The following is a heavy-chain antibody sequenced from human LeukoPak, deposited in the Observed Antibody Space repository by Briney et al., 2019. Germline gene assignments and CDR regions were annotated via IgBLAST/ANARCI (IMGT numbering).Heavy chain of an antibody. CDR1: GFTFSSYA. V-gene: IGHV3-23*01. CDR2: ISGSGDST. CDR3: AKSHFWSGYSYFDY. D-gene: IGHD3-3*01. J-gene: IGHJ4*02. Sequence: GGSLRLSCAASGFTFSSYAMSWVRQAPGKGLEWVSAISGSGDSTYYADSVKGRFTISRDNSKNTLYLQMNSLRAEDTAVYYCAKSHFWSGYSYFDYWGQGTLVTVSS.